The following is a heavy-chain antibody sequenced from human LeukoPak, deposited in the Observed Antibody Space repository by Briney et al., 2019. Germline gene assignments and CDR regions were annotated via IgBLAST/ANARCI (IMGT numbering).Heavy chain of an antibody. D-gene: IGHD5-12*01. CDR3: ARSLGGGYGYYYYYGMDV. CDR1: GGSISSSSYY. V-gene: IGHV4-39*07. J-gene: IGHJ6*02. CDR2: IYYSGST. Sequence: SETLSLTCTVSGGSISSSSYYWGWIRQPPGKGLEWIGSIYYSGSTYYNPSLKSRVTISVDTSKNQFSLKLSSVTAADTAVYYCARSLGGGYGYYYYYGMDVWGQGTTVTVSS.